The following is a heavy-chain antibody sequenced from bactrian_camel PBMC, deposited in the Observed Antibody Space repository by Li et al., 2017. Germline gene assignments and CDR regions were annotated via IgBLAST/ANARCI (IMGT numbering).Heavy chain of an antibody. D-gene: IGHD7*01. Sequence: HVQLVESGGGLVQPGGSLRLSRAASGFTFRTNYASWVRQAPGKGLEWVSDIENYGPNTYYADSVKGRFTISRDNAKNTLYLQLNSLKAEDTAVYYCAAWWSVGFWGQGTQVTVS. J-gene: IGHJ6*01. CDR1: GFTFRTNY. CDR2: IENYGPNT. CDR3: AAWWSVGF. V-gene: IGHV3-2*01.